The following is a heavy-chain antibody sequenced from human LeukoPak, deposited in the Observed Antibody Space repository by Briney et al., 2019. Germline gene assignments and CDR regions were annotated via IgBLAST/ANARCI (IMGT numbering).Heavy chain of an antibody. J-gene: IGHJ4*02. D-gene: IGHD3/OR15-3a*01. V-gene: IGHV3-7*01. CDR1: GFTFSTYW. CDR3: VVSTIWPGTGDC. CDR2: INEGGNRR. Sequence: GGSLRLSCAASGFTFSTYWMSWVRQAPGKGLQWVANINEGGNRRYYVDSVKGRFTISRDNAENSLYLQMNSPRVEDTAVYHCVVSTIWPGTGDCWGQGTLVTVSS.